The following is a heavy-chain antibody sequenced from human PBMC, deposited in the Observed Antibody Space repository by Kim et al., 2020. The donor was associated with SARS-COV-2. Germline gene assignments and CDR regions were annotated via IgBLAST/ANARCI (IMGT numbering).Heavy chain of an antibody. Sequence: NYAQKFQGRVTMTRDTSISTAYMELSRLRSDDTAVYYCARAWGSSGWYDYWGQGTLVTVSS. D-gene: IGHD6-19*01. J-gene: IGHJ4*02. CDR3: ARAWGSSGWYDY. V-gene: IGHV1-2*02.